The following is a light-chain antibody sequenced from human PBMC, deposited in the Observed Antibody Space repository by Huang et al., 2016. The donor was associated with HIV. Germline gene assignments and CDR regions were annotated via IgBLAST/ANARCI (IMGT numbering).Light chain of an antibody. Sequence: ETVMTQSPVTLSVSPGDRASLSCRSSQIVSGHLAWYQQKPGQAPRLPIYAASTRATGVPARFSGSGAGTAFTLTISTLQSEDSAVYYCQQYNDFRSTFGPGTRVEIK. CDR3: QQYNDFRST. V-gene: IGKV3-15*01. CDR1: QIVSGH. CDR2: AAS. J-gene: IGKJ3*01.